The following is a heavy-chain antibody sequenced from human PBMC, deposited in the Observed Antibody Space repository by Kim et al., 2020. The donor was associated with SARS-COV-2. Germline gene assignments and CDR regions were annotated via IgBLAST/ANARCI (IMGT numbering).Heavy chain of an antibody. V-gene: IGHV1-24*01. Sequence: ASVKVSCKVSGYTLTELSMHWVRQAPGKGLEWMGGFDPEDGETIYAQKFQGRVTMTEDTSTDTAYMELSSLRSEDTAVYYCATSTAHQLPGTGWFDPWGQGTLVPVSS. CDR2: FDPEDGET. CDR3: ATSTAHQLPGTGWFDP. J-gene: IGHJ5*02. D-gene: IGHD6-13*01. CDR1: GYTLTELS.